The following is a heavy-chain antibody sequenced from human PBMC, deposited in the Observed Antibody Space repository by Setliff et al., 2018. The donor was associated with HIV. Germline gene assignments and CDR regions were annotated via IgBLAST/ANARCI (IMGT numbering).Heavy chain of an antibody. V-gene: IGHV4-39*07. Sequence: SETLSLTCDVSGGSISSDSYYWAWIREPPGKGLEWIGTIYYSGSTHYNPSLKSRLTIAVDMSKNQLSLKLSSVTAADTAVYYCLLWTGYYTYWFFDLWGRGALVTVSS. CDR2: IYYSGST. CDR3: LLWTGYYTYWFFDL. D-gene: IGHD3-3*01. CDR1: GGSISSDSYY. J-gene: IGHJ2*01.